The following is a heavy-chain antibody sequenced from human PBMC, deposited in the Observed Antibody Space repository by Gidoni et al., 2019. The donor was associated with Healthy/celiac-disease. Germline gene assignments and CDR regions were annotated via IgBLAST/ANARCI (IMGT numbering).Heavy chain of an antibody. V-gene: IGHV4-4*02. D-gene: IGHD2-2*01. Sequence: IYGSGSTNYNPSLKSRVTISVDKSKNQFSLKLSSVTAADTAVYYCAREYECTGTKECLDPWGQGTLVTVSS. CDR2: IYGSGST. CDR3: AREYECTGTKECLDP. J-gene: IGHJ5*02.